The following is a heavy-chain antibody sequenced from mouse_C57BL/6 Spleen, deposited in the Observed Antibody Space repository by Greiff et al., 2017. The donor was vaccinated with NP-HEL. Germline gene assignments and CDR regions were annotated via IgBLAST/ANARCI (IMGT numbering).Heavy chain of an antibody. CDR2: ISSGSSTI. V-gene: IGHV5-17*01. D-gene: IGHD2-12*01. J-gene: IGHJ3*01. Sequence: EVQGVESGGGLVKPGGSLKLSCAASGFTFSDYGMHWVRLAPEKGLEWVAYISSGSSTIYYADTVKGRFTISRDNAKNTLFLQMTSLRSEDTAMYYCARNDEGAWFAYWGQGTLVTVSA. CDR1: GFTFSDYG. CDR3: ARNDEGAWFAY.